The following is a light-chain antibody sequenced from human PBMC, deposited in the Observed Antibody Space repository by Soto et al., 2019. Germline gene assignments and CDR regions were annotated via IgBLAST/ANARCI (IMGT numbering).Light chain of an antibody. CDR1: QSVRSN. V-gene: IGKV3-15*01. CDR3: QQYNNWPPLT. J-gene: IGKJ4*01. CDR2: DAS. Sequence: EIVMTQSPATLSVSPGERVTLSCRASQSVRSNLAWYQQKPGQAPRLLIYDASTRATGIPGRFSGSGSGTEFTLTISSLQSEDFALYYCQQYNNWPPLTFGGGTKVQIK.